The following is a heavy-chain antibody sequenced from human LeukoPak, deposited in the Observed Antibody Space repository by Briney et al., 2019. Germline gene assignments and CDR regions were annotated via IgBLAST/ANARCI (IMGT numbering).Heavy chain of an antibody. V-gene: IGHV3-23*01. D-gene: IGHD4-17*01. CDR3: ATTEVYYGVGS. CDR1: GFTFSSYA. J-gene: IGHJ4*02. CDR2: ISGSGGST. Sequence: HPGGSLRLSCAASGFTFSSYAMSWVRQAPGKGLEWVSAISGSGGSTYYADSVKGRFTISRDNSKNTLYLQMNSLRAEDTAVYYCATTEVYYGVGSWGQGTLVTVSS.